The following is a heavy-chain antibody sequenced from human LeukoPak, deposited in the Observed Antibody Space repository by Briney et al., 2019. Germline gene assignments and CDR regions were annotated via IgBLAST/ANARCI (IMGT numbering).Heavy chain of an antibody. V-gene: IGHV4-61*02. CDR3: ARSLIYDSSGYYLDY. D-gene: IGHD3-22*01. Sequence: PSETLSLTCTVSGGSISSGSYYWSWIRQPAGKGLEWIGRIYTSGSTNYNPSLKSRVTISVDTSKNQFSLKLSSVTAADTAVYYCARSLIYDSSGYYLDYWGQGTLVTVSS. CDR1: GGSISSGSYY. CDR2: IYTSGST. J-gene: IGHJ4*02.